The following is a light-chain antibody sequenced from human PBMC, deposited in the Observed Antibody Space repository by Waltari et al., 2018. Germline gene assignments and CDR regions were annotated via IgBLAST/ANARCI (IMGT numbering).Light chain of an antibody. CDR2: DTS. Sequence: DIQVTQSPSSLSASVGDRVTITCQASQDISNYLNWYQQKPGKAPKLLIYDTSHLQTGVQSRFSGSGGGTDFTCTISSLQPEDIATYYCQQYENFPVTFGQGTRLEIK. J-gene: IGKJ5*01. CDR1: QDISNY. V-gene: IGKV1-33*01. CDR3: QQYENFPVT.